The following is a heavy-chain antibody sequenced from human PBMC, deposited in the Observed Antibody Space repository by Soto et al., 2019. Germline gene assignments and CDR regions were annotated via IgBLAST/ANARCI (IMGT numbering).Heavy chain of an antibody. V-gene: IGHV1-18*01. D-gene: IGHD5-18*01. CDR3: ATTLKSGYSYRYYYYYGMDV. J-gene: IGHJ6*02. CDR1: GYTFTSYG. CDR2: ISAYNGNT. Sequence: QVRLVQSGAEVKKPGASVKVSCKASGYTFTSYGISWVRQAPGQGLEWMGWISAYNGNTNYAQKLQDRVTITTNPAKSTAYMELRSLRSDDTAVYYCATTLKSGYSYRYYYYYGMDVWGQGTTVTVS.